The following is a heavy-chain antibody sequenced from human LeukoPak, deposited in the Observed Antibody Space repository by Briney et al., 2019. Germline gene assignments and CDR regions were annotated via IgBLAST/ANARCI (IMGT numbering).Heavy chain of an antibody. D-gene: IGHD3-3*01. Sequence: AGGSLRLSCEASGFTFTTYSMTWVRQAPGKGLEWVSIISSGSSAIFSADALKGRFTISRDDAKNLLYLQMNSLRAEDTAVYYCASSYYDFWSGYGYYYMDVWGKGTTVTVSS. CDR2: ISSGSSAI. CDR1: GFTFTTYS. CDR3: ASSYYDFWSGYGYYYMDV. J-gene: IGHJ6*03. V-gene: IGHV3-21*01.